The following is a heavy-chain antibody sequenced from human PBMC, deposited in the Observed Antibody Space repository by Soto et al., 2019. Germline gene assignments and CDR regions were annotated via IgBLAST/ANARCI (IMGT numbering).Heavy chain of an antibody. D-gene: IGHD5-18*01. V-gene: IGHV3-53*01. Sequence: PGWSLGLSCAASGLTGSSSYMSWVRQAPGKGLQWVSVIYSAGSTYYANSVKGRFTISRDISTNMVYLQMSSLTDEDTAGYYCARAREPEYSSAILFYIWG. J-gene: IGHJ3*02. CDR3: ARAREPEYSSAILFYI. CDR1: GLTGSSSY. CDR2: IYSAGST.